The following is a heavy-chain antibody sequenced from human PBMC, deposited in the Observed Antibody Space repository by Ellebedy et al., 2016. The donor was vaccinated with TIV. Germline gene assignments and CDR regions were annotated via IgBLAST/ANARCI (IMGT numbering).Heavy chain of an antibody. V-gene: IGHV3-74*01. CDR1: GFTFSNYW. CDR3: VRDGSYDYGDY. D-gene: IGHD3-16*01. J-gene: IGHJ4*02. CDR2: IYNDGSST. Sequence: PGGSLRLSCAASGFTFSNYWMHWVRQAQGKGLVWVSRIYNDGSSTSYADSVEGRFTISRDNPKNTVYLQMNSLRVEDTAVYYCVRDGSYDYGDYWGQGTVVTVSS.